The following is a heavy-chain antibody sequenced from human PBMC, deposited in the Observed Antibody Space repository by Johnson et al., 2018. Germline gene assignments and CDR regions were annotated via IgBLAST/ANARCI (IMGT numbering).Heavy chain of an antibody. Sequence: QVQLQESGPGVVKPSEILSLTCTVSGDSISSNNYYWAWMRQPPGKGLEWIGSIYYSGLTYYKPSLMSRVTISQATSPNQFSLKLSSVTAADTAVYYCAREPLDASLPCELWGPGTMVTVSS. CDR1: GDSISSNNYY. CDR2: IYYSGLT. V-gene: IGHV4-39*07. CDR3: AREPLDASLPCEL. J-gene: IGHJ3*01. D-gene: IGHD2-2*03.